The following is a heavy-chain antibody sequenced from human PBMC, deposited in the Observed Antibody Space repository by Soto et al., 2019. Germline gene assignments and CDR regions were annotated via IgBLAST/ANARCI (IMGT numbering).Heavy chain of an antibody. J-gene: IGHJ4*02. Sequence: EVQLVESGGGLVKPGGSLRLSCAGSGFTFSNPWMNWVRQAPGKGLEWVGRIKSKTDGGTTDYAAPVKDRFSISREDSKNTLFLQMNSLKAEDTGVYYCTTMGRHEDLDYWGRGTLVTVSS. V-gene: IGHV3-15*07. CDR3: TTMGRHEDLDY. CDR1: GFTFSNPW. CDR2: IKSKTDGGTT.